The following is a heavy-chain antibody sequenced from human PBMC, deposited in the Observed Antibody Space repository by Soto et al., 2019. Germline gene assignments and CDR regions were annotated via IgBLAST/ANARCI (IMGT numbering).Heavy chain of an antibody. CDR3: ARDEMREGSGSYYGDTEV. CDR1: GYTFATYG. D-gene: IGHD3-10*01. J-gene: IGHJ6*02. Sequence: GASVKVSCKASGYTFATYGFSWVRQAPGQGLEWMGWISVYNGNTKYAQKLQGRVTMTTDTATNTAYMELRSLRSDDTAVYYCARDEMREGSGSYYGDTEVWGQGTTVTVSS. CDR2: ISVYNGNT. V-gene: IGHV1-18*01.